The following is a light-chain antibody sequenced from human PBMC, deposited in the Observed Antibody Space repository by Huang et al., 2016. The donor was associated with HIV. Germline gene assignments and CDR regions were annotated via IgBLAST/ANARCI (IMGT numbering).Light chain of an antibody. V-gene: IGKV3-11*01. CDR1: QNVHSF. CDR2: DAS. Sequence: EIVLTQSPATLSLSPGERATLSCRASQNVHSFLVWYQHKPGQAPRRLMYDASNRARGRQDRLRGSGYGTDFTLTITNLQSEDSAVYYCHQRSAWPLTFGGGTKVEI. CDR3: HQRSAWPLT. J-gene: IGKJ4*01.